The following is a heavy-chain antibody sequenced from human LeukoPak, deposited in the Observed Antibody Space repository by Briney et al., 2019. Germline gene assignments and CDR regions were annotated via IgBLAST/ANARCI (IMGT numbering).Heavy chain of an antibody. Sequence: PGGSLRLSCAASGFTFSSYGMHWVRQAPGKGLEWVAVISYDGSNKYYADSVKGRFTISRDNSKNTLYLQMNSLRAEDTTVYYCAKDQGGYCSTSGCYNYYFDYWGQGTLVTVSS. V-gene: IGHV3-30*18. D-gene: IGHD2-15*01. CDR3: AKDQGGYCSTSGCYNYYFDY. CDR1: GFTFSSYG. J-gene: IGHJ4*02. CDR2: ISYDGSNK.